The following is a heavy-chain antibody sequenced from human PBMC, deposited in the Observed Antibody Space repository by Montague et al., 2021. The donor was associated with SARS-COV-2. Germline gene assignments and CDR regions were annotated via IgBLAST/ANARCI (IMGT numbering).Heavy chain of an antibody. V-gene: IGHV4-59*01. CDR3: ARGGGRLQYSYYYGMDV. D-gene: IGHD5-12*01. Sequence: SETLSLTCSVSGGSMINNYWSWIRQPSGKGLEWIGYIYYTGSTDYNPSLESRATLSIDTSKDEFSLKLTSVTAADTAVYYCARGGGRLQYSYYYGMDVWGQGTTVTVSS. CDR2: IYYTGST. J-gene: IGHJ6*02. CDR1: GGSMINNY.